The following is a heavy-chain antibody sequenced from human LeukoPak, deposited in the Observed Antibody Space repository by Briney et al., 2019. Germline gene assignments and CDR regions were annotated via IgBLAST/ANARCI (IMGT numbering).Heavy chain of an antibody. CDR3: ARRRDSGSLQHFDY. J-gene: IGHJ4*02. V-gene: IGHV3-11*01. D-gene: IGHD1-26*01. Sequence: TGGALRLSCAASGFTFSDYYMSWIRQAPGKGLEWVSYISSSGTTIYYADSVKGRFTISRDNAKNSLYLQMNSLRAEDTAVYYCARRRDSGSLQHFDYWGQGTLVTVSS. CDR1: GFTFSDYY. CDR2: ISSSGTTI.